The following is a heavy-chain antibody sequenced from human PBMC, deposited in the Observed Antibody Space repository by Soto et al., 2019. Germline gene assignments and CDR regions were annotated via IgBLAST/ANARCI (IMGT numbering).Heavy chain of an antibody. CDR2: MNPNSGNT. CDR3: ARGRGCSSTSCYAGRHYYYMDV. J-gene: IGHJ6*03. D-gene: IGHD2-2*01. CDR1: GYTFTRYD. V-gene: IGHV1-8*01. Sequence: ASVKVSCKASGYTFTRYDSNWVRQATGQGLEWMGWMNPNSGNTGYAQKFQGRVTMTRNTSISTAYMELSSLRSEDTAVYYCARGRGCSSTSCYAGRHYYYMDVWGKGTTVTVSS.